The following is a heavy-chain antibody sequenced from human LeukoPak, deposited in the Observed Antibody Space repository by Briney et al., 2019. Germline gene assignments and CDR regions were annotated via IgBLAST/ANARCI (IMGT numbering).Heavy chain of an antibody. Sequence: GRSLRLSCAASGFTFSSYWMHWVRQTPGKVLVWVSHINSNGSRTSYADSVKGRFTISRDNAKNTLSLQMNSLRAEDTAVYYCARGVQGHYYDSSGPTDDYFDYWGQGTLVTVSS. J-gene: IGHJ4*02. D-gene: IGHD3-22*01. CDR3: ARGVQGHYYDSSGPTDDYFDY. CDR2: INSNGSRT. CDR1: GFTFSSYW. V-gene: IGHV3-74*01.